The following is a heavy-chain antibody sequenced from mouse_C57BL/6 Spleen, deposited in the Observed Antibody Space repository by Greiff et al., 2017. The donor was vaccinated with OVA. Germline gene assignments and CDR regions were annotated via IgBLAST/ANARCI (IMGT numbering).Heavy chain of an antibody. CDR2: IYPGDGDT. J-gene: IGHJ2*01. D-gene: IGHD4-1*01. CDR3: ARSGSWDVLFDY. Sequence: QVQLKQSGPELVKPGASVKISCKASGYAFSSSWMNWVKQRPGKGLEWIGRIYPGDGDTNYNGKFKGKATLTADKSSSTAYMQLSSLTSEDSAVYFCARSGSWDVLFDYWGQGTTLTVSS. V-gene: IGHV1-82*01. CDR1: GYAFSSSW.